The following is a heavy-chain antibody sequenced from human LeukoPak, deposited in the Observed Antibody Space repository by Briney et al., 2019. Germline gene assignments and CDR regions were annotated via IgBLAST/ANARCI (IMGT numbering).Heavy chain of an antibody. CDR1: GGSISSSSYY. D-gene: IGHD5-18*01. CDR2: IYYSGST. J-gene: IGHJ3*02. Sequence: PSETLSLTCTVSGGSISSSSYYWGWIRQPPGKGLEWIGSIYYSGSTYYNPSLKSRVTISVDTSKSQFSLKLSSVTAADTAVYYCARAAWIQLWLQAFDIWGQGTMVTVSS. V-gene: IGHV4-39*07. CDR3: ARAAWIQLWLQAFDI.